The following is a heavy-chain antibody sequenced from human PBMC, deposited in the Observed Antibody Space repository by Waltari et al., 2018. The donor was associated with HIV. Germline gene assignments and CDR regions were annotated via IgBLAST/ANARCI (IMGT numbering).Heavy chain of an antibody. V-gene: IGHV4-61*02. D-gene: IGHD3-9*01. CDR2: VYPSGRA. Sequence: QVQLQESGPGLVKPSQTLSLTCTVSGGSITSGDYYWTWIRQPAGKGLEWIGRVYPSGRANDNPSLRSRVTMSLDTSKNQFSLKLTSVTAADTAVYYCARGLDILTGHYHWFLDVWGRGTLVTVSS. J-gene: IGHJ2*01. CDR1: GGSITSGDYY. CDR3: ARGLDILTGHYHWFLDV.